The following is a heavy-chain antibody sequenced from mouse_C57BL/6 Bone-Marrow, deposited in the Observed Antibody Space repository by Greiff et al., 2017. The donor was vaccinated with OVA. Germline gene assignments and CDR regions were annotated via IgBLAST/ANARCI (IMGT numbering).Heavy chain of an antibody. Sequence: VQLKQSGAELVRPGDSVKLSCTASGFNIKDDYMHWVKQRPEQGLEWIGWIDPENGDTEYASKFQGVATITADTSSNTAYLRLSSLTSEDTAVYYGTSYGNLDYWGQGTTLTVSS. CDR3: TSYGNLDY. V-gene: IGHV14-4*01. J-gene: IGHJ2*01. CDR2: IDPENGDT. D-gene: IGHD2-1*01. CDR1: GFNIKDDY.